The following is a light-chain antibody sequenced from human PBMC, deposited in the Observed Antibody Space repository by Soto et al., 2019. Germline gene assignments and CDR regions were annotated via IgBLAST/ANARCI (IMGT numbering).Light chain of an antibody. CDR2: STS. J-gene: IGLJ1*01. Sequence: QSVLTQPPSASGTPGQIVAISCSGSSSNIGSNTVTWYQLLPGTAPKLLIYSTSQRSSGVPGRFSGSKSGASASLSISGLQSEDEADYYCAAWDDRLDVYVFGTGTKV. CDR3: AAWDDRLDVYV. V-gene: IGLV1-44*01. CDR1: SSNIGSNT.